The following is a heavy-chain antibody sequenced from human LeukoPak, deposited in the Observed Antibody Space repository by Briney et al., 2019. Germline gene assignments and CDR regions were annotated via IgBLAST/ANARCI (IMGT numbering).Heavy chain of an antibody. CDR1: GFTFSSYE. J-gene: IGHJ4*02. Sequence: GGSLRLSCAASGFTFSSYEMNWVRQAPGKGLEWVSYIISSGSTIYYADSVKGRFTISRDNAKNSLYLQMNSLRAEDTAVYYCARDLEGYSSSWWFDYWGQGTLVTVSS. V-gene: IGHV3-48*03. D-gene: IGHD6-6*01. CDR3: ARDLEGYSSSWWFDY. CDR2: IISSGSTI.